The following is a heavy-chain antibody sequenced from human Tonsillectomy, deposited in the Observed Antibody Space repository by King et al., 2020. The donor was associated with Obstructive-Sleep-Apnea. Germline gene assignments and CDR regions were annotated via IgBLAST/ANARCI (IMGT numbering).Heavy chain of an antibody. V-gene: IGHV4-59*01. J-gene: IGHJ4*02. CDR2: IYYSGST. D-gene: IGHD3-22*01. Sequence: VQLQASGPGLVKPSATLSLTCTVSGGSISSYYWSWIRQPPGKGLEWIGYIYYSGSTNYNPSLKSRVTISVDTSKNQFSLKLSSVTAADTAVYYCARVKFEDSSGYYYFDYWGQGTLVTVSS. CDR1: GGSISSYY. CDR3: ARVKFEDSSGYYYFDY.